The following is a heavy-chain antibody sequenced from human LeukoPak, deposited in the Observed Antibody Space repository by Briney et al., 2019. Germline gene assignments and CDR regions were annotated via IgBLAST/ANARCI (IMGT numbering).Heavy chain of an antibody. CDR2: IGWNSART. D-gene: IGHD2-2*01. J-gene: IGHJ4*02. Sequence: GGSLRLSCTASESTFDHAMHWVRQTPGKGLEWVSGIGWNSARTGYADSVRGRFTISRDNAKNSLYLQMNSLRAEDTAVYYCARDWDAVIVPAAIGHYWGQGTLVTVSS. CDR3: ARDWDAVIVPAAIGHY. V-gene: IGHV3-9*01. CDR1: ESTFDHA.